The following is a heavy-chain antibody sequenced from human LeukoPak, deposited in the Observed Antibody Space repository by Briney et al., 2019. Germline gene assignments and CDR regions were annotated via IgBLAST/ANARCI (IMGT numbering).Heavy chain of an antibody. Sequence: GGSLRLSCAASGFTFDNYGMNWVRQAPGKGLEWVSLISWDGGSTYYADPVKGRFIISRDNSKNSLYLQMNSLRAEDTAFYYCVRGVIIDNYYYYMDVWGKGTMVTVSS. CDR3: VRGVIIDNYYYYMDV. V-gene: IGHV3-43D*03. J-gene: IGHJ6*03. CDR2: ISWDGGST. D-gene: IGHD3-10*01. CDR1: GFTFDNYG.